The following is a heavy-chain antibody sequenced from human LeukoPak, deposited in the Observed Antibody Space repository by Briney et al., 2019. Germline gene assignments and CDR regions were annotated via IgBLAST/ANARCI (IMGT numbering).Heavy chain of an antibody. CDR1: GYTFTSYW. Sequence: ESLEISFKGSGYTFTSYWIAWVRQMPGKGVEWMGSIYPVDSDTKYTPSFQGQVTISADKPISTPFLQWTNLKASDTAMYYCARPTYSSGSLLFDSWGQGTLVTVSS. J-gene: IGHJ4*02. CDR2: IYPVDSDT. V-gene: IGHV5-51*04. CDR3: ARPTYSSGSLLFDS. D-gene: IGHD6-25*01.